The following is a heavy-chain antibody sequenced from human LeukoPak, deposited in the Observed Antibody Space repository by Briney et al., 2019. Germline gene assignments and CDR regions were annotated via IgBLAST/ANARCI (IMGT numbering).Heavy chain of an antibody. CDR3: ARGPPFAS. J-gene: IGHJ1*01. V-gene: IGHV4-31*03. D-gene: IGHD3-16*01. CDR1: GASITSDDFY. Sequence: SQTLSLTCTVSGASITSDDFYWNWIRQHPGKGLEWIGYIYYTGSTYYNSSLKSRVTISIDTCKNQFSLNLSSVTAADTAVYYCARGPPFASWGQGTLVTVSS. CDR2: IYYTGST.